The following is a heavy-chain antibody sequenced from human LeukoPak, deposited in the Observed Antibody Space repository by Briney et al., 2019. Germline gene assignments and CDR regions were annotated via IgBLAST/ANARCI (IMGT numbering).Heavy chain of an antibody. Sequence: ASVKVSCKASGYTFTGYYIHWVRQAPGQGLEWMGQINPNRGGTIYAQNFQGRVTITRDTSISTAYMELSRLRSDDTAVYYCATLSLGYCSGGSCRYFDYWGQGTLVTVSS. CDR1: GYTFTGYY. V-gene: IGHV1-2*06. D-gene: IGHD2-15*01. CDR2: INPNRGGT. CDR3: ATLSLGYCSGGSCRYFDY. J-gene: IGHJ4*02.